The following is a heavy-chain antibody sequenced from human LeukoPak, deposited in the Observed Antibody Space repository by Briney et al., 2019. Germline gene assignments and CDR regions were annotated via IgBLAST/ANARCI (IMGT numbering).Heavy chain of an antibody. CDR3: ARDRITMVRGALRYYGMDV. CDR1: GGSISSYY. Sequence: SETLSLTCTVSGGSISSYYWSWVRQPPGKGLEWIGYIYYSGTTNYNPSLKSRVTISVDTSKNQFSLKLNSVTAADTAVYYCARDRITMVRGALRYYGMDVWGQGTTVTVSS. CDR2: IYYSGTT. V-gene: IGHV4-59*01. D-gene: IGHD3-10*01. J-gene: IGHJ6*02.